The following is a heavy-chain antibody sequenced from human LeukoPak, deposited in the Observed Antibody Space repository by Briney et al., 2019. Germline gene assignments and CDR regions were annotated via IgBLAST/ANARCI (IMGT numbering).Heavy chain of an antibody. Sequence: ASLKLSCTASGYTFTSYYMHWVRQAPGQGLEWMGIINPSGGSTSYAQKFQGRVTMTRDTSTSEVYMELSSLKTEDTAVEYCARDEAVLEVVVPGGGFNWGQGTLVTVSS. CDR3: ARDEAVLEVVVPGGGFN. V-gene: IGHV1-46*01. D-gene: IGHD2-2*01. J-gene: IGHJ4*02. CDR1: GYTFTSYY. CDR2: INPSGGST.